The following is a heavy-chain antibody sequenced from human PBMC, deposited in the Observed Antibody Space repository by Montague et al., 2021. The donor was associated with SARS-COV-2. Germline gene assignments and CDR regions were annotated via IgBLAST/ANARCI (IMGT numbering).Heavy chain of an antibody. D-gene: IGHD1/OR15-1a*01. CDR1: GDSVSRYY. Sequence: SETLSLTCSVSGDSVSRYYWSWMRQSPGQGLEWIGYMFYGGSTNSNPALQSRASFSVDTSKNQFSLRLKSVTIADTAVYYCATIATTSPQELNRWGQGTLVTVST. V-gene: IGHV4-59*02. CDR2: MFYGGST. J-gene: IGHJ4*02. CDR3: ATIATTSPQELNR.